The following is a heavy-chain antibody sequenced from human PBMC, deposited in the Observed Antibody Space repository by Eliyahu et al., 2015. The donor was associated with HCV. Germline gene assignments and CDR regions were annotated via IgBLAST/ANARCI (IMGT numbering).Heavy chain of an antibody. Sequence: EVQLLESGGGLVQPGGSLRLSCAASGFTFSSYAMSWVRQAPGKGLEWVSAISGSGGSTYYADSVKGRFTISRDNSKNTLYLQMNSLRAEDTAVYYCASSTPYCSGGSCYAAYYGMDVWGQGTTVTVSS. CDR1: GFTFSSYA. J-gene: IGHJ6*02. CDR3: ASSTPYCSGGSCYAAYYGMDV. D-gene: IGHD2-15*01. V-gene: IGHV3-23*01. CDR2: ISGSGGST.